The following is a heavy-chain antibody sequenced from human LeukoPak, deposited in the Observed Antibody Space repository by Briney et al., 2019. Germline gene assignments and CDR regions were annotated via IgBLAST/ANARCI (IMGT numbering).Heavy chain of an antibody. D-gene: IGHD1-14*01. Sequence: ASVKVSCKPSGYTFTSYYLHWVRQAPGQGLEWMGMINPSDGSTTYAQKFQGSITMTRDTSTSTVYMELSSLRSEDTAVYYCAGSTSGMAITPLDYWGQGTLVTVSS. J-gene: IGHJ4*02. CDR1: GYTFTSYY. CDR2: INPSDGST. V-gene: IGHV1-46*01. CDR3: AGSTSGMAITPLDY.